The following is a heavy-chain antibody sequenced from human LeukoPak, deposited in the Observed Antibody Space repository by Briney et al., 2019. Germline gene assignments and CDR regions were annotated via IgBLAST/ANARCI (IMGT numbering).Heavy chain of an antibody. CDR1: GFTFSSYA. V-gene: IGHV3-48*04. D-gene: IGHD1-26*01. CDR2: ISTSSSTI. CDR3: ARGRGSREDYFGY. Sequence: GGSLRLSCAASGFTFSSYAMSWVRQAPGKGLEWVSYISTSSSTIYYADSVKGRFTISRDNAKNSLYLQMNSLRAEDTAVYYCARGRGSREDYFGYWGQGTLVTVSS. J-gene: IGHJ4*02.